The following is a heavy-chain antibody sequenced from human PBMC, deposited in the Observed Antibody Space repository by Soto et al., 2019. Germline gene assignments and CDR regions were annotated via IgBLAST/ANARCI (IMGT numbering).Heavy chain of an antibody. CDR1: GFTFSGYA. V-gene: IGHV3-23*01. CDR3: AKDESYGVNYFDY. CDR2: ISGSGGST. D-gene: IGHD3-10*01. J-gene: IGHJ4*02. Sequence: PGGSLRLSCAASGFTFSGYAMSWVRQAPGKGLEWVSAISGSGGSTYYADSVKGRFTISRDNSKNTLYLQMNSLRAEDTAVYYCAKDESYGVNYFDYWGQGTLVTVSS.